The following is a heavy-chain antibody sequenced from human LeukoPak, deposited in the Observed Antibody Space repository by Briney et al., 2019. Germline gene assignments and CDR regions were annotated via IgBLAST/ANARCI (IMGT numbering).Heavy chain of an antibody. Sequence: GGSLRLSCAASGFTFSDYYMSWIRQAPAKGLEWVSYISSSGSTIYYADSVKGRFTISRDNAKNSLYLQMNSLRGEDTAVYYCARDPGIVVVPAASINWFDPWGQGTLVTVSS. V-gene: IGHV3-11*04. CDR3: ARDPGIVVVPAASINWFDP. J-gene: IGHJ5*02. CDR2: ISSSGSTI. D-gene: IGHD2-2*01. CDR1: GFTFSDYY.